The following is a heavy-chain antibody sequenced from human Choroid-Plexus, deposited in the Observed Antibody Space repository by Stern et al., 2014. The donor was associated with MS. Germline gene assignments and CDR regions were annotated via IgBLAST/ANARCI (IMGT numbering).Heavy chain of an antibody. J-gene: IGHJ5*02. V-gene: IGHV3-30*18. CDR2: VSYDGSNK. CDR3: AKDRQYLTYFFDH. CDR1: GFTLGSCA. D-gene: IGHD2/OR15-2a*01. Sequence: VQLVESGGGVVQPGRPLRLSCVASGFTLGSCAMHWVRQAPGQGLEWVAGVSYDGSNKYYADSVKGRFTISRDNSQNTLYMQMSSLRPEDTAVYYFAKDRQYLTYFFDHWGQGSLVTVSS.